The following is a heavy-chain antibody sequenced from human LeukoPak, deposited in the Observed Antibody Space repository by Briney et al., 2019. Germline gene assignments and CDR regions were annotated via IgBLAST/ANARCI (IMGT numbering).Heavy chain of an antibody. D-gene: IGHD6-19*01. CDR2: IYYSGST. J-gene: IGHJ4*02. Sequence: SETLSLTYTVSGGSISSYYWSWIRQPPGKGLEWIGYIYYSGSTNYIPSLKSRVTISVDTSKNQFSLKLSSVTAADTAVYYCAREGGSGHFDYWGQGTLVTVSS. V-gene: IGHV4-59*01. CDR1: GGSISSYY. CDR3: AREGGSGHFDY.